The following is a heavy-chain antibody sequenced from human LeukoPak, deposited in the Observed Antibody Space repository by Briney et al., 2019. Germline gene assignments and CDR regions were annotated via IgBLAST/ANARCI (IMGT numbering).Heavy chain of an antibody. CDR1: AFTFRNYA. Sequence: GGSLRLSCEASAFTFRNYAMTWVRQVPGKGLEWVSVISASGGSTYFADSVKGRFSISRDNSNNTLFLQMNSLRVEDTAIYYCARRLLWFGESPDDAFDIWGQGTMVTVSS. CDR2: ISASGGST. J-gene: IGHJ3*02. D-gene: IGHD3-10*01. V-gene: IGHV3-23*01. CDR3: ARRLLWFGESPDDAFDI.